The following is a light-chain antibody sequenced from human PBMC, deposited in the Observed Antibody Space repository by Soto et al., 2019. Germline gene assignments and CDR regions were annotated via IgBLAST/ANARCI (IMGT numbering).Light chain of an antibody. V-gene: IGKV3-11*01. CDR3: QQRSILYS. CDR2: DAS. J-gene: IGKJ4*01. Sequence: EIVLTQSPATLSLSPWERATLSCRASQSVSSYLAWYQQKPGQAPRLLIYDASNRATGIPARFSGSGSGTDFTLTISSLEPEDFAVYYCQQRSILYSFGGGTKVEIK. CDR1: QSVSSY.